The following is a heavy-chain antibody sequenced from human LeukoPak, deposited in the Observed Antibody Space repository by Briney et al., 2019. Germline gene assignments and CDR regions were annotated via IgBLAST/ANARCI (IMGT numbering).Heavy chain of an antibody. CDR2: LNPGDSVT. D-gene: IGHD5-12*01. Sequence: GESLKISCRGSGYSFSTYWVVWVRQMPGKGLEWMGCLNPGDSVTRYSPSFQGQVTLSADKSISTAYLQWSSLKASDTAIYYCARRGYSAYDLDYWGQGTLVTVSS. CDR3: ARRGYSAYDLDY. CDR1: GYSFSTYW. V-gene: IGHV5-51*01. J-gene: IGHJ4*02.